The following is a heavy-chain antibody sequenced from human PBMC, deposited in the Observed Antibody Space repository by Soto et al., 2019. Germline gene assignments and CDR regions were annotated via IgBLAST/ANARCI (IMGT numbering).Heavy chain of an antibody. J-gene: IGHJ4*02. CDR3: ARDLEFRDGNISHLDY. V-gene: IGHV1-69*01. D-gene: IGHD3-10*01. Sequence: QVQLVQSGAEVKKPGSSVKVSCKASGGTFSSHVFNWVRQAPGQGLEWRGGIMPIIGTANYAQKFQGRVTITADDSTSTAYMELSSLRSEDTAVYYCARDLEFRDGNISHLDYWGQGTLVTVSS. CDR1: GGTFSSHV. CDR2: IMPIIGTA.